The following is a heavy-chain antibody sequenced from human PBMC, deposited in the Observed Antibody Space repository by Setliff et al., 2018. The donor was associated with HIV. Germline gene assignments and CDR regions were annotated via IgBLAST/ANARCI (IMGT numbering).Heavy chain of an antibody. CDR2: IYTSGST. D-gene: IGHD5-18*01. CDR3: ASNAYSYGSLDY. V-gene: IGHV4-61*09. J-gene: IGHJ4*02. CDR1: GGSISSGSYY. Sequence: LSLTCTVSGGSISSGSYYWSWIRQPAGKGLEWIGHIYTSGSTNYNPSLKSRVTISVDTSKNQFSLKLSSVTAADTAVYYCASNAYSYGSLDYWGQGTLVTVSS.